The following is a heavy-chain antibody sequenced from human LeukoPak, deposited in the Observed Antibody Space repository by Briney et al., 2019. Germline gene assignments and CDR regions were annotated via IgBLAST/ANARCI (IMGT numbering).Heavy chain of an antibody. CDR1: GYTFTSYG. J-gene: IGHJ4*02. Sequence: ASVKVSCKASGYTFTSYGISWVRQAPGQGLEWMGWISAYNGNTNYVQKLQGRVNMTTDTYTSTAYMEVRSLRSGDNVVYYRARYSVLSSSSAYWGQGTLVTASS. D-gene: IGHD6-13*01. CDR3: ARYSVLSSSSAY. V-gene: IGHV1-18*01. CDR2: ISAYNGNT.